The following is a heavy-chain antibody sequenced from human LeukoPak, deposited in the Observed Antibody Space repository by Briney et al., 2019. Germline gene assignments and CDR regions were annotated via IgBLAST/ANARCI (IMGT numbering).Heavy chain of an antibody. CDR2: TKQDGSEK. CDR1: GFTLSNYW. V-gene: IGHV3-7*04. CDR3: ARGRLNAFDI. J-gene: IGHJ3*02. D-gene: IGHD3-16*01. Sequence: GGSLRLSCVASGFTLSNYWMSWVRQAPGKGLEGVANTKQDGSEKYYVDSVKGRFSISRDNAKNSLYLQMNSLRAEDTAVYYCARGRLNAFDIWGQGTMVTVSS.